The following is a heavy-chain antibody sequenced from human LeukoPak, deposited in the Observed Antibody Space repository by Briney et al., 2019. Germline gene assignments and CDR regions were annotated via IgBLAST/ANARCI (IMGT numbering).Heavy chain of an antibody. CDR2: ISSSSSTI. D-gene: IGHD2-2*01. V-gene: IGHV3-48*01. CDR3: ARDRQAAAKGAPYYFDY. CDR1: GFTFSSYS. J-gene: IGHJ4*02. Sequence: PGGSLRLSCAASGFTFSSYSMNWVRQAPGKGLEWVSYISSSSSTIYYVDSVKGRFTISRDNAKNSLYLQMNSLRAEDTAVYYCARDRQAAAKGAPYYFDYWGQGTLVTVSS.